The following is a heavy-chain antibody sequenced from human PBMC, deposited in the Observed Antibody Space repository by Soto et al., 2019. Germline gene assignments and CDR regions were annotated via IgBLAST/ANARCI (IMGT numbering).Heavy chain of an antibody. CDR1: GFTFNSYA. CDR3: AKDGYNTPYAY. J-gene: IGHJ4*02. Sequence: PGGSLRLSCAASGFTFNSYAMSWVRQAPGKGLEWVSVISGSGGTTYYADSVQGRFTISRDNSKNTLYLQMNSLRAEDTAVYYCAKDGYNTPYAYWGQGTPVTVSS. D-gene: IGHD5-12*01. V-gene: IGHV3-23*01. CDR2: ISGSGGTT.